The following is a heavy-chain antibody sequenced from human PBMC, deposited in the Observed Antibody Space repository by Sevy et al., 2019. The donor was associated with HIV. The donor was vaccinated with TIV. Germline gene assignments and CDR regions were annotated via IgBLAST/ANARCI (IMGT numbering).Heavy chain of an antibody. V-gene: IGHV3-30*02. D-gene: IGHD4-4*01. CDR2: IWHDGSNK. J-gene: IGHJ5*02. CDR3: ARETDNSARWIDP. CDR1: GFTFNFHG. Sequence: GGSLRLSCAASGFTFNFHGMHWVRQAPGKGLEWVAFIWHDGSNKYMADSVKGRFTISRDNSKNTLFLQMNSLTVEYTAVYYCARETDNSARWIDPWGQGTLVTVSS.